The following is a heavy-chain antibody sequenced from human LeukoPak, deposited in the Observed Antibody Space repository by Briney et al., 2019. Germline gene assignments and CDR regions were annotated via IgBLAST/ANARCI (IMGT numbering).Heavy chain of an antibody. Sequence: PGGSLRLSCAASGFTFSSYEMNWVRQAPGKGLEWVSYISSSGSTIYYADSVKGRFTISRGNAKNSLYLQMNSLRAEDTAVYYCAGLEEVAGPSTRDYWGQGILVTVSS. V-gene: IGHV3-48*03. D-gene: IGHD6-19*01. CDR3: AGLEEVAGPSTRDY. J-gene: IGHJ4*02. CDR1: GFTFSSYE. CDR2: ISSSGSTI.